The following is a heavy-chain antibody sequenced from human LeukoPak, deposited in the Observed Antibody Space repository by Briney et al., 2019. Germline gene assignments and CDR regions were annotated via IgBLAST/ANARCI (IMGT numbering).Heavy chain of an antibody. CDR2: INQDGGEI. CDR1: GFTFINHY. J-gene: IGHJ6*02. D-gene: IGHD3-3*01. CDR3: ARVGDHWRMDV. Sequence: GGSLRLSCAASGFTFINHYMAWVRQAPGQGLEWVANINQDGGEIYYVGSVRGRFTISRDNAKNSLYLQMNSLRAEDTAVYDCARVGDHWRMDVWGQGTTVTVSS. V-gene: IGHV3-7*04.